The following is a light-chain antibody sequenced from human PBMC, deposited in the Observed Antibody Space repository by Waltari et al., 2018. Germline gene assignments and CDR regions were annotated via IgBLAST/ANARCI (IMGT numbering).Light chain of an antibody. V-gene: IGLV1-51*01. J-gene: IGLJ3*02. CDR2: ENK. Sequence: SVLTQPPSLSAAPGQKGTISCSGERFNIGNNYVTWYQQVPGTVHKLLIYENKRRPSGIPDRFSASKSGTSATLDITGLQPGDEADYYCGTWDTRLRAGVFGGGTSLTV. CDR3: GTWDTRLRAGV. CDR1: RFNIGNNY.